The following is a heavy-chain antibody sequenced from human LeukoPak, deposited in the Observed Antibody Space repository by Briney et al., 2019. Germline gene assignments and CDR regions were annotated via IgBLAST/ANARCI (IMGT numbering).Heavy chain of an antibody. J-gene: IGHJ5*02. CDR3: ASTICSLPSCFGENWFDP. V-gene: IGHV4-30-4*08. CDR2: IYYSGST. Sequence: PSETLSLTCTVSGASISSGDYYWSWIRQPPGKGLEWIGSIYYSGSTFHYNPSLKSRVAISIDTSKNQFSLSLSSVTAADTAVYYCASTICSLPSCFGENWFDPWGQGTLVTVSS. CDR1: GASISSGDYY. D-gene: IGHD2-2*01.